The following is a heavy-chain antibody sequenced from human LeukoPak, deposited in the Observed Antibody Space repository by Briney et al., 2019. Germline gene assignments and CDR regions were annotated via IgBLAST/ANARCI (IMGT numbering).Heavy chain of an antibody. D-gene: IGHD5-12*01. CDR1: GFTFSSYS. CDR3: ARRPRGGYDSYYYYYMDV. J-gene: IGHJ6*03. Sequence: GGSLRLSCAASGFTFSSYSMNWVRQAPGKGLEWVSSISSSSSYIYYADAIKGRFTISRDNAKNSLYLQMNSLRAEDTALYYCARRPRGGYDSYYYYYMDVWGKGTTVTISS. V-gene: IGHV3-21*01. CDR2: ISSSSSYI.